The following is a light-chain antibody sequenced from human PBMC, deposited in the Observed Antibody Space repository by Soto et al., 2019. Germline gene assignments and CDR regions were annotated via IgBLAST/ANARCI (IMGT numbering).Light chain of an antibody. CDR1: QNINNW. CDR3: QQNNRYPWT. CDR2: KAS. V-gene: IGKV1-5*03. J-gene: IGKJ1*01. Sequence: DIQMTQSPSTLPASVGDRVTITCRASQNINNWLAWYQQKPGKGPSLLIYKASNLESGVSSRFSGSGSGTKFTLTISSLQPDDIGTYYCQQNNRYPWTFGQGTKVEIK.